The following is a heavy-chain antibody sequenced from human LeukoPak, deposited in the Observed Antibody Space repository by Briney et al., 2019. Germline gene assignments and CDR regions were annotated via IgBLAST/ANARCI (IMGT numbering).Heavy chain of an antibody. V-gene: IGHV4-34*01. CDR3: ARPICSSTSCYWGFDY. Sequence: SETLSLTCAVYGGSFSGYYWSWIRQPPGKGLEWTGEINHSGSTNYNPSLKSRVTISVDTSKNQFPLKLSSVTAADTAVYYCARPICSSTSCYWGFDYWGQGTLVTVSS. CDR1: GGSFSGYY. CDR2: INHSGST. J-gene: IGHJ4*02. D-gene: IGHD2-2*01.